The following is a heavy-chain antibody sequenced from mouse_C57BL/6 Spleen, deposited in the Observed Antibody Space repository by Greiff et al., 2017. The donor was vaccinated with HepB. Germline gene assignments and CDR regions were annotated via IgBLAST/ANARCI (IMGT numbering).Heavy chain of an antibody. CDR1: GFSLTSYG. CDR3: ARMITTSYAMDY. Sequence: VQLQQSGPGLVQPSQSLSITCTVSGFSLTSYGVHWVRQSPGKGLEWLGVIWSGGSTDYNAAFISRLSISKDNSKSQVFFKMHSLQADDTAIYYCARMITTSYAMDYWGQGTSVTVSS. CDR2: IWSGGST. D-gene: IGHD1-1*01. J-gene: IGHJ4*01. V-gene: IGHV2-2*01.